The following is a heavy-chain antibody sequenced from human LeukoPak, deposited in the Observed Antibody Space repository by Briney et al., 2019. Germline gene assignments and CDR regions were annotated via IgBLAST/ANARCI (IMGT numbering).Heavy chain of an antibody. Sequence: SETLSLTCTVSGGSLSSYYWSWIRQPPGKGLEWIGYIYYSGSTNYNPSLKSRVTLSVDTSKNQFSLRLSSVTAADTAVYYCARHSSGFDYWGQGTLVTVSS. CDR1: GGSLSSYY. V-gene: IGHV4-59*08. CDR2: IYYSGST. D-gene: IGHD6-19*01. CDR3: ARHSSGFDY. J-gene: IGHJ4*02.